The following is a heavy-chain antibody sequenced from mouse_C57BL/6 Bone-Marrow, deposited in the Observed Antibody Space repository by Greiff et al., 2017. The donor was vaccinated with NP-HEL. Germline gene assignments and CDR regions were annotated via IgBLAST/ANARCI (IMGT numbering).Heavy chain of an antibody. CDR2: IDPENGDT. Sequence: EVKLMESGSELVRPGASVKLSCTASGFNIKDDYMHWVKQRPEQGLEWIGWIDPENGDTEYASKFQGKATITADTSSNTAYLQLSSLTSEDTAVYYCTTGQLLPYWGQGTLVTVSA. CDR1: GFNIKDDY. V-gene: IGHV14-4*01. J-gene: IGHJ3*01. CDR3: TTGQLLPY. D-gene: IGHD6-1*01.